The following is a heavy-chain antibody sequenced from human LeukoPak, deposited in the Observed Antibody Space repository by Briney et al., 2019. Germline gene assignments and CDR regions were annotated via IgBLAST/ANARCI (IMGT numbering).Heavy chain of an antibody. D-gene: IGHD5-12*01. CDR1: GYTFTGYY. CDR3: AREPGDGGYDYFDY. Sequence: ASVKVSCKAAGYTFTGYYMHWVRQAPGQGLEWMGWINPNSGGTNYAQKFQGRVTMTRDTSISTAYMELSRLRSDDSAVYYCAREPGDGGYDYFDYWGQGSLVTVSS. J-gene: IGHJ4*02. V-gene: IGHV1-2*02. CDR2: INPNSGGT.